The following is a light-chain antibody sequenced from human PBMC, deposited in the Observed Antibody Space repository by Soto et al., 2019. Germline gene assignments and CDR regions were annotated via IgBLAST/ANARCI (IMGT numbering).Light chain of an antibody. Sequence: EIVMTQSPATLSLSPGERATFSCRASQSVSSNLAWYQQKPGQAPRLLIYGASTRATGIPARFSGSGSGTEFTLTISSLQSEDFAVYYCQQYNNWPYTFGQGTKLEI. CDR3: QQYNNWPYT. CDR2: GAS. V-gene: IGKV3-15*01. CDR1: QSVSSN. J-gene: IGKJ2*01.